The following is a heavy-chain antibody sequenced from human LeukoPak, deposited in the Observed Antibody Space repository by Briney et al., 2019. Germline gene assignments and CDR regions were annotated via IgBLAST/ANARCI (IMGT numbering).Heavy chain of an antibody. J-gene: IGHJ5*02. CDR1: GGSISSYY. Sequence: SETLSLTCTVSGGSISSYYWSWIRQPPGKGLEWIGYIYYSGSTNYNPSLKSRVTISVDTSKNQFSLKLSSVTAADTAVYYCARNSHYDYVWGSYRTFDPWGQGTLVTVSS. CDR2: IYYSGST. D-gene: IGHD3-16*02. CDR3: ARNSHYDYVWGSYRTFDP. V-gene: IGHV4-59*01.